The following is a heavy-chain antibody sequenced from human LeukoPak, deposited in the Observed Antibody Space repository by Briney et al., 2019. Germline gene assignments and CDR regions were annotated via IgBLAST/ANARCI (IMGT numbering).Heavy chain of an antibody. CDR2: VSANGVST. J-gene: IGHJ4*02. CDR1: GFTFGNYP. V-gene: IGHV3-23*01. D-gene: IGHD3-10*01. Sequence: GGSLRLSCAASGFTFGNYPFSWVRQAPGKGLEWVSVVSANGVSTLYANSVKGRFTISRDNFVNTLYLQMSSLRAEDTAVYYCAKDRGYTTGRDFDFWGQGALVTVSP. CDR3: AKDRGYTTGRDFDF.